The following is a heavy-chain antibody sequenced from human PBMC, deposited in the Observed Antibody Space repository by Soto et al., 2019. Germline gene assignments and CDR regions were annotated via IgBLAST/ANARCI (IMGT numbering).Heavy chain of an antibody. J-gene: IGHJ5*02. Sequence: TLSVTGTVSVDSIGGVGYWSWIRQFPGRGLEWIGCISSSGSTYYNPALNNRISLSLDTSQNQFSLKLLSVTAADTAIYYCARSGVTGIVIPSHWFDPWGQGTLVTVS. CDR1: VDSIGGVGY. CDR3: ARSGVTGIVIPSHWFDP. CDR2: ISSSGST. D-gene: IGHD2-21*02. V-gene: IGHV4-31*03.